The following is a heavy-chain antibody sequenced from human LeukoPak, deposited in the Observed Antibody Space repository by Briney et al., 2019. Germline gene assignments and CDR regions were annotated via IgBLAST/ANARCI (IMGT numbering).Heavy chain of an antibody. CDR2: ILYDGSKT. CDR3: AEWELLPTADY. D-gene: IGHD1-26*01. V-gene: IGHV3-30*02. CDR1: GFTFRNYG. Sequence: GGSLRLSCAASGFTFRNYGIHWVRQATGKGLEWVAFILYDGSKTYYADSVKGRFTISRDNSKNTLYLQMNSLRDDDTALYYCAEWELLPTADYWGQGTLVTVSS. J-gene: IGHJ4*02.